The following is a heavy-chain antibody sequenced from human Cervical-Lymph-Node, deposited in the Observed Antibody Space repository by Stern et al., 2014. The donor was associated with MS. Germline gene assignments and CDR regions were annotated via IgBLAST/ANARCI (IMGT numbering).Heavy chain of an antibody. CDR2: ISTYGTYI. D-gene: IGHD4-17*01. CDR1: GLNFDSYS. J-gene: IGHJ4*02. V-gene: IGHV3-21*06. Sequence: EVQLVESGGGLVKPGGSLRLSRAGSGLNFDSYSMNWVRQAPGKGLEWVSSISTYGTYIYCADSVNGQLAVSRDNSNNTLYLQMNSLRVEYTAVYYCSGYYGYLQSDYWGQGTLVAVSS. CDR3: SGYYGYLQSDY.